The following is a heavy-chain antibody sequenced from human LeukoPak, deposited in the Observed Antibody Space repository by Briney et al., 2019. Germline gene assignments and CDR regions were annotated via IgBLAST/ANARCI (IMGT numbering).Heavy chain of an antibody. Sequence: PGGSLRLSCAASGFTFSSYEMNWVRQAPGKGLEWVSLIYSGGSTYYADSVKGRFTISRDNSKSTLYIQMNSLRAEDTAVYYCARAKPKNMVRGLIMRRESRYYFDYWGQGTLVTVSS. CDR2: IYSGGST. D-gene: IGHD3-10*01. J-gene: IGHJ4*02. V-gene: IGHV3-53*01. CDR1: GFTFSSYE. CDR3: ARAKPKNMVRGLIMRRESRYYFDY.